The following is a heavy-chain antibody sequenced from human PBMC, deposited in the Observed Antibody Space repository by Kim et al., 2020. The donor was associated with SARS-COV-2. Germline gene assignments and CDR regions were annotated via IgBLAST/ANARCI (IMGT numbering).Heavy chain of an antibody. D-gene: IGHD6-25*01. J-gene: IGHJ4*02. CDR2: ISSGGNTI. CDR3: VRVAAAGPYFDD. Sequence: GGSLRLSCAVSGFTFSNFYMSWIRQAPGKGLEWISYISSGGNTIYYAYSVKGRFTISRDNANNSLYLQMNSPSVDDTAFYYCVRVAAAGPYFDDWGQGT. V-gene: IGHV3-11*01. CDR1: GFTFSNFY.